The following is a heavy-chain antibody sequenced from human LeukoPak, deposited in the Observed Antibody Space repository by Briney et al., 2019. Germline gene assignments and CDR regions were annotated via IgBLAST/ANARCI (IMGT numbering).Heavy chain of an antibody. CDR1: GFTFSSYS. J-gene: IGHJ1*01. D-gene: IGHD5-24*01. CDR3: AREDRDGYNYGYFQH. Sequence: PGGSLRLSCAASGFTFSSYSMNWVRQAPGKGLEWVSSISSSSSYIYYADSVKGRFTISRDNAKNSLYLQMNSLRAEDTAVYYCAREDRDGYNYGYFQHWGQGTLVTVSS. CDR2: ISSSSSYI. V-gene: IGHV3-21*01.